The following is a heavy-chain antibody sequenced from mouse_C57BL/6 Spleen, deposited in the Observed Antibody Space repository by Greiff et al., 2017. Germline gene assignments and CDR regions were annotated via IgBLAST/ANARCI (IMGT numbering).Heavy chain of an antibody. J-gene: IGHJ4*01. CDR2: IYPGNSDT. Sequence: VQLQQSGTVLARPGASVKMSCKTSGYTFTSYWMHWVKQRPGQGLEWIGAIYPGNSDTSYNQKFKGKAKLTAVTSASTAYMELSSLTNEDSAVYYCTRLYYDYDNYAMDYWGQGTSVTVSS. D-gene: IGHD2-4*01. CDR1: GYTFTSYW. V-gene: IGHV1-5*01. CDR3: TRLYYDYDNYAMDY.